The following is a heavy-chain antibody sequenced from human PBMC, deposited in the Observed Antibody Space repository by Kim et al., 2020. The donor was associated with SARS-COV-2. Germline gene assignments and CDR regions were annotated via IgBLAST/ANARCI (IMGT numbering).Heavy chain of an antibody. Sequence: GGSLRLSCAASGFTVSSTYMSWIRQAPGKGLEWVSVIYAGGKTYYADSVKGRLTISRDNSKNTLYLQVNSLRVEDTAIYYCAKGAGSVSFDFRGQGTLVNVSS. J-gene: IGHJ4*02. D-gene: IGHD2-15*01. CDR3: AKGAGSVSFDF. CDR2: IYAGGKT. CDR1: GFTVSSTY. V-gene: IGHV3-66*01.